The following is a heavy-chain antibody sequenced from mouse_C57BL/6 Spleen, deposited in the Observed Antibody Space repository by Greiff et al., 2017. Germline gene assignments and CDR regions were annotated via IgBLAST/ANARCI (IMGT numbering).Heavy chain of an antibody. CDR2: IDPSDSET. V-gene: IGHV1-52*01. CDR1: GYTFTSYW. Sequence: QVQLQQPGAELVRPGSSVKLSCKASGYTFTSYWMHWVKQRPIQGLEWIGNIDPSDSETHYNQKFKDKATLTVDKSSSTAYMQLSSLTAEDSAVYYCARENYAMDYWGQGTSVTVSS. CDR3: ARENYAMDY. J-gene: IGHJ4*01.